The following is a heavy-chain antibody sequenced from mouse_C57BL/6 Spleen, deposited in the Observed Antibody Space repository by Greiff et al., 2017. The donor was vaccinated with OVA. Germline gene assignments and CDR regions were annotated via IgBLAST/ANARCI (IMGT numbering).Heavy chain of an antibody. J-gene: IGHJ4*01. CDR2: ISYDGSN. V-gene: IGHV3-6*01. Sequence: ESGPGLVKPSQSLSLTCSVTGYSITSGYYWNWIRQFPGNKLEWMGYISYDGSNNYNPSLKNRISITRDTSKNQFFLKLNSVTTEDTATYYCAREGGNPVYYAMDYWGQGTSVTVSS. CDR3: AREGGNPVYYAMDY. CDR1: GYSITSGYY. D-gene: IGHD2-1*01.